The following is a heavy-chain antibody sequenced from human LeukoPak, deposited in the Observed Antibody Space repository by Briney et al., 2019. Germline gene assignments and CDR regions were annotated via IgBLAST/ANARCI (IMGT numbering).Heavy chain of an antibody. CDR1: GGSISSSNW. CDR3: ATRYGSGSYYRNFWFDP. V-gene: IGHV4-4*02. D-gene: IGHD3-10*01. CDR2: IYHSGST. J-gene: IGHJ5*02. Sequence: PSGTLSLSCAVSGGSISSSNWWSWVRQPPGKGLEWIGEIYHSGSTNYNPSLKSRVTISVDKSKNQFSLKLSSVTAADTAVYYCATRYGSGSYYRNFWFDPWGQEPWSPSPQ.